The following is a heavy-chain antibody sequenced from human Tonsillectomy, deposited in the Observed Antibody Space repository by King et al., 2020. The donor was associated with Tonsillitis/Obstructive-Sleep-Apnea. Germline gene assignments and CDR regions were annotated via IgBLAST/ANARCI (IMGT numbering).Heavy chain of an antibody. Sequence: EVQLVESGGGLVKPGGSLRLSCAASGFTFSAYGMTWVRRAPGKGLEWVSSISGDSGYIYYADSVRGRFTISRDNAKNSLYLQMNSLRAEDTAVYYCARPSYGSGVYYYFYMDVWGKGTTVTVSS. J-gene: IGHJ6*03. CDR2: ISGDSGYI. CDR1: GFTFSAYG. V-gene: IGHV3-21*01. CDR3: ARPSYGSGVYYYFYMDV. D-gene: IGHD3-10*01.